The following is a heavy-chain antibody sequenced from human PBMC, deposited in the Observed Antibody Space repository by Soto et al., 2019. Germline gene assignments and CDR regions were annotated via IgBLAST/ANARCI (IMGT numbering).Heavy chain of an antibody. CDR2: IYPGDSDT. J-gene: IGHJ6*02. Sequence: GESLKISCKGSGYSFTIYWIGWVRQMPGKGLEWMGIIYPGDSDTRYSPSFQGQVTISADKSISTAYLQWSSLKASDTAMYYCARHSRGAGYGSGSYAYYYGMDVWGQGTTVTVSS. V-gene: IGHV5-51*01. D-gene: IGHD3-10*01. CDR1: GYSFTIYW. CDR3: ARHSRGAGYGSGSYAYYYGMDV.